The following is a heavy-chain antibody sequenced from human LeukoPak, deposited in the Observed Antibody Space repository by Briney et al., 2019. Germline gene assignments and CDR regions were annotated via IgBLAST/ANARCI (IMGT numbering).Heavy chain of an antibody. CDR1: GFSVNTNY. CDR2: LYSGGGA. CDR3: ARGKTSDDIIEDAFDI. V-gene: IGHV3-66*01. D-gene: IGHD3-10*01. Sequence: GGSLRLSCAASGFSVNTNYMTWVRQAPGKGLEWVSVLYSGGGAYYADSVKDRFTISRDYSQDTLLLQMNSLRAEDTALYYCARGKTSDDIIEDAFDIWGQGTMVAVSS. J-gene: IGHJ3*02.